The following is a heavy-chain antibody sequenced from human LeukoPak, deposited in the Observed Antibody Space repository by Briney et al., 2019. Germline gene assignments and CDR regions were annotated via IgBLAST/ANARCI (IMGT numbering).Heavy chain of an antibody. V-gene: IGHV1-46*01. Sequence: GASVKVSCKSSGYTFTKSDYIHWVRQAPGQGLEWMGIINRSDGTKFYAQKFQGRVTLTRDTSTNTVFMELSSLRSDDTAVFYCARGPTDMDFDYWGQGSLVTVSS. CDR2: INRSDGTK. J-gene: IGHJ4*02. CDR3: ARGPTDMDFDY. CDR1: GYTFTKSDY.